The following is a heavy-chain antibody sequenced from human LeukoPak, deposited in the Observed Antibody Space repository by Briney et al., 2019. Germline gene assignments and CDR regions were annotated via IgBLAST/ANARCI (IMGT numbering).Heavy chain of an antibody. Sequence: VGSLRLCCAASGFTFSKYGMHWVRLAPPRGLEGVAGICYDGSTKNYADSVRGGFTIFRDDPKNTLHLHINILTAGTRAGYSCARDLSYGSLEFWGQGTLVTVSS. D-gene: IGHD3-10*01. CDR3: ARDLSYGSLEF. CDR2: ICYDGSTK. J-gene: IGHJ4*02. V-gene: IGHV3-33*01. CDR1: GFTFSKYG.